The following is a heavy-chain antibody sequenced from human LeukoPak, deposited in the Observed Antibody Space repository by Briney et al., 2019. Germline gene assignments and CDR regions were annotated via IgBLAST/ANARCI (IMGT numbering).Heavy chain of an antibody. Sequence: SVKVSCKASGGTFSSYAISWVRQAPGQGLEWMGGIIPIFGTANYAQKFQGRVTITADESTSTAYMELSSLRSEDTAVYYCARGKVAATPARFDYXGQGTLVTVS. D-gene: IGHD2-15*01. CDR2: IIPIFGTA. V-gene: IGHV1-69*01. CDR3: ARGKVAATPARFDY. CDR1: GGTFSSYA. J-gene: IGHJ4*02.